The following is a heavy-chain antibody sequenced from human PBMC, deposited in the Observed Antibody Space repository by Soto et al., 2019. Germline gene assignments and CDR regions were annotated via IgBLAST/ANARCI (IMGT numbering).Heavy chain of an antibody. CDR1: GFTFSSYS. J-gene: IGHJ6*02. CDR3: ARDDYGDYVVHYYYYYGMDV. V-gene: IGHV3-48*02. D-gene: IGHD4-17*01. Sequence: EVQLVESGGGLVQPGGSLRLSCAASGFTFSSYSMNWVRQAPGKGLEWVSYISSSSSTIYYADSVKGRFTISRDNAKHSLYLQMNSLRDEETAVYYCARDDYGDYVVHYYYYYGMDVWGQGTTVTVSS. CDR2: ISSSSSTI.